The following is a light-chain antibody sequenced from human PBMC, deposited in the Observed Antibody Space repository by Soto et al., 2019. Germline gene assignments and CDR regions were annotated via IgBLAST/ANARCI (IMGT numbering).Light chain of an antibody. Sequence: LTQAPSVSVAPGQTARITCGGNNIAIKSVHWYQQHPGKAPKLMIYEVSKRPSGVPDRFSGSKSGNTASLTVSGLQAEDEADYYCCSYAGTNSLKVFGGGTKLTVL. CDR3: CSYAGTNSLKV. J-gene: IGLJ3*02. CDR1: NIAIKS. CDR2: EVS. V-gene: IGLV2-8*01.